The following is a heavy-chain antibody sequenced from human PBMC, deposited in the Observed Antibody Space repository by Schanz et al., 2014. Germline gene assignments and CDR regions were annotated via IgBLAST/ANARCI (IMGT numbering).Heavy chain of an antibody. CDR2: IDRDGSRT. CDR1: TFTFSSYW. J-gene: IGHJ4*02. D-gene: IGHD2-21*01. Sequence: EVQLVESGGGLVQPGGSLRLSCAASTFTFSSYWMHWVRQAPGKGLVWVSRIDRDGSRTNYADSVKGRFTISRDNAKSTVYLQMNSLRAEDTAVYYCAKGQLLSYYFDYWGQGTLVAVSS. CDR3: AKGQLLSYYFDY. V-gene: IGHV3-74*01.